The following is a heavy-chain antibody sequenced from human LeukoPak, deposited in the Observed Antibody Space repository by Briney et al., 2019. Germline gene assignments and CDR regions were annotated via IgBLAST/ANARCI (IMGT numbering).Heavy chain of an antibody. CDR2: MNPNSGNT. CDR1: GYTFTSYD. D-gene: IGHD3-10*01. J-gene: IGHJ6*02. Sequence: VSVKVSCKASGYTFTSYDINWVRQATGQGLEWMGWMNPNSGNTGYAQKFQGRVTMTRNTSISTAYMELSSLRSEDTAVYYCARGSHKSLWFGELSYYYGMDVWGQGTTVTVSS. V-gene: IGHV1-8*01. CDR3: ARGSHKSLWFGELSYYYGMDV.